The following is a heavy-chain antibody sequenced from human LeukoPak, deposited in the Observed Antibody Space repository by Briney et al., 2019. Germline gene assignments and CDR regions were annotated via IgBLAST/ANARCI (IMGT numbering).Heavy chain of an antibody. CDR3: ARGPPLFDP. Sequence: GGSLRLCCAASGSTFSSYDMNWIRQAPGKGLEWISYISISSSSIYYADSVKGRFTISRDNAKNSLYLQMNSLRGEDTAIYYCARGPPLFDPWGQGTLVTVSS. J-gene: IGHJ5*02. CDR2: ISISSSSI. V-gene: IGHV3-48*01. CDR1: GSTFSSYD.